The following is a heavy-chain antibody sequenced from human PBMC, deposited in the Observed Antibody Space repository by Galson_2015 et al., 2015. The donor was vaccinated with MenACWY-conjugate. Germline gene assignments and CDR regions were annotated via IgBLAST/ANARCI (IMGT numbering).Heavy chain of an antibody. V-gene: IGHV3-23*01. CDR1: GFTFSSYD. J-gene: IGHJ4*02. CDR3: AKSGITVTSHCFDY. CDR2: ISSSGGRT. D-gene: IGHD4-17*01. Sequence: SLRLSCAASGFTFSSYDMTWVRQAPGKGLEWVSSISSSGGRTNYADSVKGRFIISRDNSKNTLYLQMNSLRAEDTAVYYCAKSGITVTSHCFDYWGQGTLVTVSS.